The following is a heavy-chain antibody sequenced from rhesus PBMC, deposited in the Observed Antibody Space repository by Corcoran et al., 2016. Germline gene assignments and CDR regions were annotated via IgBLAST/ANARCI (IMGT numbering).Heavy chain of an antibody. CDR2: IRGKANGGTV. J-gene: IGHJ4*01. CDR1: GFTFSDYY. CDR3: TGSYDFDY. D-gene: IGHD4-29*01. Sequence: EVQLVESGGGLVQPGGSLRLSCAASGFTFSDYYIYWVRQAPGKGQEWVGFIRGKANGGTVEYAASVKGRFTISRDDSKSIAYLQMNSLKSEDTAVYYCTGSYDFDYWGQGVLVTVSS. V-gene: IGHV3-184*01.